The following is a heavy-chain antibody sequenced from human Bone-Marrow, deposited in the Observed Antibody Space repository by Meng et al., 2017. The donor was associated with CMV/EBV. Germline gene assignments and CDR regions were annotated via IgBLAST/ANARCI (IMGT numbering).Heavy chain of an antibody. CDR3: ARGDMFGELYRACDT. J-gene: IGHJ3*02. D-gene: IGHD3-10*02. CDR2: SSSSNTYI. CDR1: GFSFRSYT. Sequence: GGSLRLSCGASGFSFRSYTMNWVRQAPGKGLQWVSSSSSSNTYIYYADSVKGRFTISRDDAKNTLYLQMKSLRAGDTAVYYCARGDMFGELYRACDTWGQGTKVPVSS. V-gene: IGHV3-21*01.